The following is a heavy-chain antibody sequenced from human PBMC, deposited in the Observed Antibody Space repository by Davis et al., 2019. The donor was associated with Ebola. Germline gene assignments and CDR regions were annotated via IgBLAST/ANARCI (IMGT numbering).Heavy chain of an antibody. CDR3: ARGENYGSGSVDY. D-gene: IGHD3-10*01. J-gene: IGHJ4*02. CDR2: IYYSGST. Sequence: SETLSLTCTVSGGSISSSSYYWGWIRQPPGKGLEWIGSIYYSGSTYYNPSLKSRVTISVDTSKNQFSLKLSSVTAADTAVYYCARGENYGSGSVDYWGQGTLVTVSS. V-gene: IGHV4-39*01. CDR1: GGSISSSSYY.